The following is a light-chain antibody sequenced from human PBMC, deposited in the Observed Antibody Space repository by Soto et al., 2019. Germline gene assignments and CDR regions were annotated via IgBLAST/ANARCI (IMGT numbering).Light chain of an antibody. CDR1: SSDVGGYNY. V-gene: IGLV2-14*01. J-gene: IGLJ1*01. CDR2: DVS. CDR3: SSYTSSSTSGYV. Sequence: LTQPASVSGSPGQSITISCTGTSSDVGGYNYVSWYQQHPGKAPKLMIYDVSNRPSGVSNRFSGSKSGNTASLTISGLQAEDEADYYCSSYTSSSTSGYVFGTGTKVTVL.